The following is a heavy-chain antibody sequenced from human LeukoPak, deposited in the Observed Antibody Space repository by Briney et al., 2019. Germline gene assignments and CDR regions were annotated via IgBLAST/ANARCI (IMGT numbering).Heavy chain of an antibody. V-gene: IGHV4-59*01. D-gene: IGHD5-12*01. J-gene: IGHJ6*02. CDR3: ARGTRYSGYDYYYYGMDV. CDR2: IYYSGST. CDR1: GGSISSYY. Sequence: SETLSLTCTVSGGSISSYYWSWIRQPPGKGLEWIGYIYYSGSTNYNPSLKSRVTISVDTSKNQFSLKLSSVTAADTAVYYCARGTRYSGYDYYYYGMDVWGQGTTVTVSS.